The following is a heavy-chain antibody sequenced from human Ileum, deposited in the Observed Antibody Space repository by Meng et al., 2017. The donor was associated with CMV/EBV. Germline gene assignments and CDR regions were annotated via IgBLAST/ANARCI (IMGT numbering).Heavy chain of an antibody. CDR2: INHSGNT. V-gene: IGHV4-34*01. CDR3: ATNSSGWYGYFDP. CDR1: GASFSSYY. Sequence: AVYGASFSSYYWSWIRQPPGKGLEWIGEINHSGNTNYNPSLKSRVTISVDTSKNQFSLRLNSVTAADTAVYYCATNSSGWYGYFDPWGQGTLVTVSS. D-gene: IGHD6-19*01. J-gene: IGHJ5*02.